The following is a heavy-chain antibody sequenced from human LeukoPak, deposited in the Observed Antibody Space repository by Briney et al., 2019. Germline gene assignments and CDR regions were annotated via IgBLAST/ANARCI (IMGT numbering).Heavy chain of an antibody. CDR3: ARVIDDSSGYYSPGVHLHFDY. CDR1: GGSISSGGYY. V-gene: IGHV4-31*03. Sequence: SQTLSLTCTVSGGSISSGGYYWSWIRQHPGKGLEWIGYIYYSGSTYYNPSLKSRVTISVDTSKNQFSLKLSSVTAADTAVYYCARVIDDSSGYYSPGVHLHFDYWGQGTLVTVSS. J-gene: IGHJ4*02. CDR2: IYYSGST. D-gene: IGHD3-22*01.